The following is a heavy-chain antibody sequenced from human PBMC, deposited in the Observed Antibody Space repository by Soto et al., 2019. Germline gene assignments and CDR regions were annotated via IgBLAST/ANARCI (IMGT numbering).Heavy chain of an antibody. V-gene: IGHV4-59*01. J-gene: IGHJ3*02. CDR3: ARYVDWPSGFDI. CDR2: INYSGST. D-gene: IGHD3-9*01. CDR1: GDSISGYY. Sequence: QVLLQDSGPGLVKPSETLSLSCTVSGDSISGYYWSWIRQPPGKRLEWIGYINYSGSTNYNPSLKSRVTISVDTSKKLFSLSLGSVTAADTAVYYCARYVDWPSGFDIWGQGTMVTVSS.